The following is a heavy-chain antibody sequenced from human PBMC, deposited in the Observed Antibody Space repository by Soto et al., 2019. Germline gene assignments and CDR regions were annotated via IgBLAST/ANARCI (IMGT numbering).Heavy chain of an antibody. V-gene: IGHV1-2*04. CDR1: GYTFTGYY. J-gene: IGHJ4*02. D-gene: IGHD3-16*02. CDR3: ARSSPFFVYIGGSYRPGFPFAY. CDR2: INPNSGGT. Sequence: ASVKVSCKASGYTFTGYYMHWVRQAPGQGLEWMGWINPNSGGTNYAQKFQGWVTMTRDTSISTAYMELSRLRSDDTAVYYCARSSPFFVYIGGSYRPGFPFAYWGQGTLVTVSS.